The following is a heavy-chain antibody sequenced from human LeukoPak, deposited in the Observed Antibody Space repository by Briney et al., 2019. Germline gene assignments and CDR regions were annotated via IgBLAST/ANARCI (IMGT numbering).Heavy chain of an antibody. V-gene: IGHV3-30*03. CDR3: ASVRQWEPASFDY. D-gene: IGHD1-26*01. CDR1: GFTFSSYG. J-gene: IGHJ4*02. CDR2: ISYDGSNK. Sequence: RGSLRLSCAASGFTFSSYGMHWVCQAPGKGLEWVAVISYDGSNKYYADSVKGRFTISRDNSKNTLYLQMNSLRAEDTAVYYCASVRQWEPASFDYWGQGTLVTVSS.